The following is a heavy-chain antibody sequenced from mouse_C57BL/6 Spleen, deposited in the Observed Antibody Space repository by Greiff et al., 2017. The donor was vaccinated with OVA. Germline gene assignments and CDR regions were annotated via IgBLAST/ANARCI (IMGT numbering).Heavy chain of an antibody. CDR3: AIPSSGYDDAMDY. CDR1: GYTFTSYW. Sequence: QVHLQQPGAELVKPGASVKVSCKASGYTFTSYWMHWVKQRPGQGLEWIGRIHPSDSNTNYNQKFKGKATLTVDKSSSTAYMQLSSLTSEDSAVYDCAIPSSGYDDAMDYWGQGTSVTVSS. CDR2: IHPSDSNT. V-gene: IGHV1-74*01. D-gene: IGHD3-2*02. J-gene: IGHJ4*01.